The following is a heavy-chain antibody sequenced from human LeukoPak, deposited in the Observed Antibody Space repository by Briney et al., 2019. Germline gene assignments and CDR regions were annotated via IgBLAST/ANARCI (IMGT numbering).Heavy chain of an antibody. V-gene: IGHV1-2*02. CDR2: INPNSGGT. D-gene: IGHD3-22*01. J-gene: IGHJ3*02. CDR1: GYTFTSHY. Sequence: ASVKVSCKASGYTFTSHYMHWVRQAPGQGLEWMGWINPNSGGTNYAQKFQGRVTMTRDTSISTAYMELSRLRSDDTAVYYCAREHSSGYYFDAFDIWGQGTMVTVSS. CDR3: AREHSSGYYFDAFDI.